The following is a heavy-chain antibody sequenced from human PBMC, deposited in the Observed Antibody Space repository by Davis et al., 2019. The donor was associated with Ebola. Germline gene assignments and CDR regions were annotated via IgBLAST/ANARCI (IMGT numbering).Heavy chain of an antibody. V-gene: IGHV3-23*01. J-gene: IGHJ4*02. Sequence: GGSLRLSCETSGFIFRNYVMSWVRQAPGKGLEWVSTFGTGGDTYYADSVKGRFAISRDNAKNTLYLQMNSLRAEDTAVYYCARGLEDFIVVVPAAPDYWGQGTLVTVSS. CDR2: FGTGGDT. CDR1: GFIFRNYV. D-gene: IGHD2-2*01. CDR3: ARGLEDFIVVVPAAPDY.